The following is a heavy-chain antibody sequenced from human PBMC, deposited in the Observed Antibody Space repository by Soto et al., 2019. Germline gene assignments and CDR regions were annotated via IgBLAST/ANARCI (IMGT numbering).Heavy chain of an antibody. CDR1: GFSFSGSA. J-gene: IGHJ4*02. Sequence: VQLVESGGGLVQPGGSLKLSCAASGFSFSGSAMHWVRQASGKGLEWVGRIRNKPNDYATLYAASVKGRFAISRDDSKNTAYLQMNSLKTEDTAVYYCTASPGLDQRSHDYWGQGTLVTVSS. V-gene: IGHV3-73*02. D-gene: IGHD3-10*01. CDR3: TASPGLDQRSHDY. CDR2: IRNKPNDYAT.